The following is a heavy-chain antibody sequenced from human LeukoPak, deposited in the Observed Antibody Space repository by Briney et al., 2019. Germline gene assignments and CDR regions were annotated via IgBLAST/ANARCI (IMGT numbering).Heavy chain of an antibody. D-gene: IGHD3-10*01. CDR2: IYYGGST. CDR3: ARQPYYYGSGSYYKPPWFDP. CDR1: GGPISSSSYY. J-gene: IGHJ5*02. Sequence: PSETLSLTCTVSGGPISSSSYYWGWIRQPPGKGLEWIGSIYYGGSTYYNPSLKSRVTISVDTSKNQFSLKLSSVTAADTAVYYCARQPYYYGSGSYYKPPWFDPWGQGTLVTVSS. V-gene: IGHV4-39*07.